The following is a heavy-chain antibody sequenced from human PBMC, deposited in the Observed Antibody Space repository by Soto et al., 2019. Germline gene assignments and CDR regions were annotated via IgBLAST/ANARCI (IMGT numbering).Heavy chain of an antibody. CDR3: AREGKGAAGTSQFHCYYGMDV. D-gene: IGHD6-13*01. CDR1: GGSISSGGYY. J-gene: IGHJ6*02. CDR2: IYYSGST. V-gene: IGHV4-31*03. Sequence: PSETLSLTCTVSGGSISSGGYYWSWIRQHPGKGLEWIGYIYYSGSTYYNPSLKSRVTISVDTSKNQFSLKLSSVTAADTAVYYCAREGKGAAGTSQFHCYYGMDVWGQGTTVTVSS.